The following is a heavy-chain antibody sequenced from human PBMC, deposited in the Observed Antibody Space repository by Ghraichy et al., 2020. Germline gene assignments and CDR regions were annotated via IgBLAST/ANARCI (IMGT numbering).Heavy chain of an antibody. V-gene: IGHV3-74*01. CDR1: GFTFSSYW. CDR2: VNSDGTST. CDR3: ARDLGGGYYSGNGMDY. Sequence: SCAASGFTFSSYWMHWVRQAPGKGLVWVSRVNSDGTSTTYADSVKGRFTVSRDNAKNTLFLQMNSLRAEDTAVYYCARDLGGGYYSGNGMDYWGQGTLVTVSS. J-gene: IGHJ4*02. D-gene: IGHD1-26*01.